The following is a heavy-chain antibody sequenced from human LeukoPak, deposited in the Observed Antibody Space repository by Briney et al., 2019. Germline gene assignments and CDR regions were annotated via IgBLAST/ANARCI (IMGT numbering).Heavy chain of an antibody. CDR3: AKGHVGATLTCDY. J-gene: IGHJ4*02. CDR2: MWDDGTNE. V-gene: IGHV3-30*02. CDR1: GFNFGIYG. D-gene: IGHD1-26*01. Sequence: GGSLRLSCTASGFNFGIYGMHWVRQAPGKGLEWVAVMWDDGTNEYYVESVKGRFTISRDNGKRTLYLQMNSLRAEDTAVYYCAKGHVGATLTCDYWGQGTLVTVSS.